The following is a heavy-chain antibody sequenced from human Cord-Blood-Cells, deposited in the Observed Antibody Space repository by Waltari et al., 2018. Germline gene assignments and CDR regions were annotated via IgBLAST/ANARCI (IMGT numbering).Heavy chain of an antibody. D-gene: IGHD3-22*01. CDR1: GGSISSSSYY. J-gene: IGHJ3*02. Sequence: QLQLQESGPGLVKPSETLSLTCTVSGGSISSSSYYWGWIRQPPGKGLEWIGSIDYSGRTYSNPSLKGQITISVDPSQNQFSLTLSSVTAAYTAVYYCARHDHGSTMIVVVITDAFDIWGQGTMVTVSS. CDR2: IDYSGRT. CDR3: ARHDHGSTMIVVVITDAFDI. V-gene: IGHV4-39*01.